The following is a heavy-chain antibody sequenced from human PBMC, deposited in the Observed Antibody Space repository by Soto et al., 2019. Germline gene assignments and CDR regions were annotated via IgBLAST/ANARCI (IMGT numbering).Heavy chain of an antibody. CDR2: INHSGST. J-gene: IGHJ4*02. D-gene: IGHD3-10*01. V-gene: IGHV4-34*01. CDR3: ARLVRGWVDY. Sequence: QVQLQQWGAGLLKPSETLSLTCAVYGGSFSGYYWSWIRQPPGKGREWIGEINHSGSTNYNPSLKSRVTISVDTSKNQFSLKLSSVTAADTAVYYCARLVRGWVDYWGQGTLVTVSS. CDR1: GGSFSGYY.